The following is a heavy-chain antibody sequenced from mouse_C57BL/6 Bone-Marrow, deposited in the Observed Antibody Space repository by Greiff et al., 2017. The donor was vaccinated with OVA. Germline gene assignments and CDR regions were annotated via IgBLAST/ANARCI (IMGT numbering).Heavy chain of an antibody. CDR2: IWWDDAK. Sequence: QVTLKESGPGILQPSQTLSLTCSFSGFSLSTFGMGVGWIRQPSGKGLEWLAHIWWDDAKYYNPALKSRLTISKDTSKNQVFLKIANVDTADTATYYCARYYYGSSPWFAYWGQGTLVTVSA. J-gene: IGHJ3*01. CDR3: ARYYYGSSPWFAY. D-gene: IGHD1-1*01. CDR1: GFSLSTFGMG. V-gene: IGHV8-8*01.